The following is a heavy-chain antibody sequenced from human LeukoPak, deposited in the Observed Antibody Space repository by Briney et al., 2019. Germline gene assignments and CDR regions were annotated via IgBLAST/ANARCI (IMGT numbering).Heavy chain of an antibody. CDR3: TRDYYDSSGYYYFSVDY. CDR1: GFTFGDYA. J-gene: IGHJ4*02. CDR2: IRSKAYGGTT. V-gene: IGHV3-49*04. D-gene: IGHD3-22*01. Sequence: GGSLRLSCTASGFTFGDYAMSWVRQAPGKGLEWVGFIRSKAYGGTTEYAASVKGRFTISRDDSKSIAYLQMNSLKTEDTAVYHCTRDYYDSSGYYYFSVDYWGQGTLVTVSS.